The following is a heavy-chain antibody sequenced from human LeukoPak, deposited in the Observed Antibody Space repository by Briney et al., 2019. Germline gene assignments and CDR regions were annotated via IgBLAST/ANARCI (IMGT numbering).Heavy chain of an antibody. CDR1: GGSISSSDYY. J-gene: IGHJ4*02. V-gene: IGHV4-39*01. CDR2: IYYSGST. CDR3: ARHRRAADFLFFDY. Sequence: SETLSLTCTVSGGSISSSDYYWGWIRQPPGKGLEWIASIYYSGSTNYNPPLQSRVTTSVDTSKNQFSLKLSSVTAADTAVYHCARHRRAADFLFFDYWGQGTLVTVSS. D-gene: IGHD6-13*01.